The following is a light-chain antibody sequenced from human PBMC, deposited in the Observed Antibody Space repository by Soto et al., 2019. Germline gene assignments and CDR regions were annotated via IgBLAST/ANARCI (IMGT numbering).Light chain of an antibody. CDR1: NSDVGGYDY. CDR3: TSFTRSNTWV. V-gene: IGLV2-14*01. CDR2: HVI. J-gene: IGLJ3*02. Sequence: QSALTQPASVSGSPGQSITISCTGSNSDVGGYDYVSWFQQHPGRPPKLLIYHVITRPSGVSTRFSGSKSGNTASLTISGLQPEDESDFYCTSFTRSNTWVFGGGTKLTVL.